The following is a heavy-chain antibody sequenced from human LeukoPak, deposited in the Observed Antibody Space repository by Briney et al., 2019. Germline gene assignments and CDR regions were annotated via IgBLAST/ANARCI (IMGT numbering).Heavy chain of an antibody. Sequence: PSETLSLTCTVSGGSISSSSYYWGWIRQPPGKGLEWIGSIYYSGSTYYNPSLKSRVTISVDTSKNQFSLKLSSVTAADTAVYYCARHFNLNWFDLWGQGTLVTVSS. CDR3: ARHFNLNWFDL. V-gene: IGHV4-39*01. CDR1: GGSISSSSYY. J-gene: IGHJ5*02. D-gene: IGHD1-14*01. CDR2: IYYSGST.